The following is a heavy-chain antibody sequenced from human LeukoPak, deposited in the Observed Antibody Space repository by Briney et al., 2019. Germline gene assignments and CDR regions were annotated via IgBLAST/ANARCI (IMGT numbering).Heavy chain of an antibody. V-gene: IGHV3-48*02. Sequence: PGGALRLSFAAPGVPFSRYIMNWVRPAPGEGRGWVSYISSSSSTIYYADSVKGRFTISRDNAKNSLYLQMNSLRDEDTAVYYCALGGTVTTFGYWGQGTLVTVSS. J-gene: IGHJ4*02. CDR1: GVPFSRYI. D-gene: IGHD4-17*01. CDR2: ISSSSSTI. CDR3: ALGGTVTTFGY.